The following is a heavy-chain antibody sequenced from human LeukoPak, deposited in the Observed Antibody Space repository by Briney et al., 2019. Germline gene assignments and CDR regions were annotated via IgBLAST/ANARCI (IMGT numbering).Heavy chain of an antibody. V-gene: IGHV4-59*01. J-gene: IGHJ5*02. CDR3: ARDHRNRGGWFDP. CDR2: ISYSGST. D-gene: IGHD1-14*01. CDR1: GGSINTYY. Sequence: SETLSLTCTVSGGSINTYYWSWIRQPPGKGLEWIGYISYSGSTNYNPSLKSRVTMSVDTSKNQFSLKLSSVTAADTAVYYCARDHRNRGGWFDPWGQGTLVTVSS.